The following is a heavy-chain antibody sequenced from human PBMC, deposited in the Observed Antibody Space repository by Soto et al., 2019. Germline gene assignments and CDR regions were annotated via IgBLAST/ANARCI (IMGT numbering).Heavy chain of an antibody. CDR2: ISGSSSYI. J-gene: IGHJ4*02. Sequence: LRLSCAASGFTFSSFSMNCVRQAPVKGLEWVSSISGSSSYIYYADSVKGRFTISRDNAKNSLFLQMNSLRAEDTAVYYCASEEPGGFRFDYWGQGILVTVSS. V-gene: IGHV3-21*01. CDR3: ASEEPGGFRFDY. CDR1: GFTFSSFS. D-gene: IGHD2-15*01.